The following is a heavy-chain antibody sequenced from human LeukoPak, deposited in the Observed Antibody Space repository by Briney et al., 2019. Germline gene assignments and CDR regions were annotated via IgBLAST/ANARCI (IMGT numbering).Heavy chain of an antibody. D-gene: IGHD2-2*01. CDR1: GDSISSSSYY. J-gene: IGHJ3*02. V-gene: IGHV4-39*01. CDR2: IYSSGSA. CDR3: ARHLGCRSSACPYDGFDI. Sequence: PSETLSLTCTVSGDSISSSSYYWGWIRHSPGNGLEWIGSIYSSGSASYNPSLRSLFTMSVDPSKNHFSLGLTSVTAADTAVYYCARHLGCRSSACPYDGFDIWGQGTMVTVSS.